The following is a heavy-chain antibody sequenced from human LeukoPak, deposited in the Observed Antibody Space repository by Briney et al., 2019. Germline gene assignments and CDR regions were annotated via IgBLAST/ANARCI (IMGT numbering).Heavy chain of an antibody. CDR2: ISAYNGNT. D-gene: IGHD3-22*01. V-gene: IGHV1-18*01. Sequence: ASVKVSCKASGYTFTSYGISWVRQAPGQGLEWMGWISAYNGNTNYAQKLQGRATMTTDTSTSTAYMELRSLRSDDTAVYYCARDVAYYYDSSGYYYGLDYWGQGTLVTVSS. CDR3: ARDVAYYYDSSGYYYGLDY. J-gene: IGHJ4*02. CDR1: GYTFTSYG.